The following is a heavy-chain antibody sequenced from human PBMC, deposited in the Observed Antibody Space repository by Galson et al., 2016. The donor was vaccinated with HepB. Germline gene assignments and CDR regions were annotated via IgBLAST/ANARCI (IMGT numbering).Heavy chain of an antibody. CDR2: IFHSGDT. Sequence: ETLSLTCAVSGGSISRNNWWSWVRQPPGKGLEWIGEIFHSGDTNYNPSLRSRVTISVDKSKNHVSLKLISVTAADTAMYYCASYLIQSWAGADAFDTWGQGTMVTVSS. V-gene: IGHV4-4*02. J-gene: IGHJ3*02. CDR1: GGSISRNNW. D-gene: IGHD5-18*01. CDR3: ASYLIQSWAGADAFDT.